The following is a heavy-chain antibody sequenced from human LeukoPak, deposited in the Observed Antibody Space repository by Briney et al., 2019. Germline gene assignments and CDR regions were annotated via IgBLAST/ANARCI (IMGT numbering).Heavy chain of an antibody. CDR2: INHSGST. CDR1: GGSFSGYY. D-gene: IGHD4-11*01. J-gene: IGHJ6*04. V-gene: IGHV4-34*01. Sequence: SETLSLTCAVYGGSFSGYYWSWIRQPPGKGLEWLGEINHSGSTNYNPSLKSRVTISVDTSKNQFSLKLSSVTAADTAVYYCARGHTVTAYYYYGMDVWGKGPTVTVSS. CDR3: ARGHTVTAYYYYGMDV.